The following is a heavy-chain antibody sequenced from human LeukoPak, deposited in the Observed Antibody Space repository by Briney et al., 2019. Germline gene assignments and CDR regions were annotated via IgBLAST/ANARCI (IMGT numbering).Heavy chain of an antibody. CDR2: TYYRSKWYN. J-gene: IGHJ4*02. V-gene: IGHV6-1*01. CDR3: AQGGAAAGFDY. Sequence: SQTLSLTCDISGDSVSSNSAVWNWIRQSPSRGLKWLGRTYYRSKWYNDYAESVKSRITVNPDTSKNQFSLQLNSVTPDDTAVYYCAQGGAAAGFDYWGQGTLVTVSS. D-gene: IGHD6-25*01. CDR1: GDSVSSNSAV.